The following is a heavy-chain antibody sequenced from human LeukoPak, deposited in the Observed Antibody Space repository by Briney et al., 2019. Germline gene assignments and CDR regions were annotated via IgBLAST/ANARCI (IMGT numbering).Heavy chain of an antibody. V-gene: IGHV4-59*08. Sequence: WETLSLTCTVSGGSITSYYWSWIRQSPGKGLEWIGYIYYSGSTNYNPSLKSRVTISLDTSKNQFSLKLSSVTAADTAVYYCARQGTMKDFDYWGQGTLVTVSS. CDR1: GGSITSYY. J-gene: IGHJ4*02. D-gene: IGHD3-22*01. CDR3: ARQGTMKDFDY. CDR2: IYYSGST.